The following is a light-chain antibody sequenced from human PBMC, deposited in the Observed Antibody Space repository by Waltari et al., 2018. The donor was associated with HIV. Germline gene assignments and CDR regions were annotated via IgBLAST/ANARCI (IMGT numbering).Light chain of an antibody. V-gene: IGLV1-51*01. CDR1: TSNIGNNF. J-gene: IGLJ2*01. CDR3: GTWDTSLNAGV. Sequence: QSVLTQPPAVSAAPGQKVTISCSGTTSNIGNNFFSWYQKLPGTAPKLLIFDNHKRPSGVSDRFSASKSATSATLDITGLHTGDEAEYYCGTWDTSLNAGVFGGGTKVSVL. CDR2: DNH.